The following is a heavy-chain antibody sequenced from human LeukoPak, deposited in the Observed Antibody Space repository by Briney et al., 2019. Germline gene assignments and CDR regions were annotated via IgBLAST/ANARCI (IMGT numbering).Heavy chain of an antibody. CDR1: GYTFTGYY. Sequence: ASVKVSCKASGYTFTGYYMHWVRQAPGQGLEWMGWINPNSGGTNYAQKFQGRVTMARDTSISTAYMELSRLRSDDTAVYYCARDHDYGGDFDYWGQGTLVTVSS. J-gene: IGHJ4*02. V-gene: IGHV1-2*02. CDR3: ARDHDYGGDFDY. CDR2: INPNSGGT. D-gene: IGHD4-23*01.